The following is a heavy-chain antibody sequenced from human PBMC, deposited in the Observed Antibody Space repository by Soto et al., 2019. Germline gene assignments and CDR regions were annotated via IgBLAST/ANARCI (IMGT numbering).Heavy chain of an antibody. Sequence: ASVKVSCKASGYTFTGYYMHCVRQAPGQGLEWMGWINPNSGGTNYAQKFQGWVTMTRDTSISTAYMELSRLRSDDTAVYYCAREYDYGDHGAFDIWGQGTMVTVSS. CDR2: INPNSGGT. CDR3: AREYDYGDHGAFDI. D-gene: IGHD4-17*01. CDR1: GYTFTGYY. V-gene: IGHV1-2*04. J-gene: IGHJ3*02.